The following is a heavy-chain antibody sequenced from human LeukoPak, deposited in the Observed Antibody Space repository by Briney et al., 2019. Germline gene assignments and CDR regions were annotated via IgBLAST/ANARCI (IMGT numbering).Heavy chain of an antibody. CDR3: ARSRTTYSSSWYPAGPFDY. D-gene: IGHD6-13*01. Sequence: GSLRLSCAASGFTFSSYSMNWVRQPPGKGLEWIGEINHSGSTNYNPSLKSRVTISVDTSKNQFSLKLSSVTAADTAVYYCARSRTTYSSSWYPAGPFDYWGQGTLVTVSS. J-gene: IGHJ4*02. CDR1: GFTFSSYS. CDR2: INHSGST. V-gene: IGHV4-34*01.